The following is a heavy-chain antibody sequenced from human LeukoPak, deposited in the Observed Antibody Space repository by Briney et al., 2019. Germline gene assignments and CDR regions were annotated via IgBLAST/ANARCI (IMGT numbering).Heavy chain of an antibody. V-gene: IGHV1-2*02. CDR2: INPNSGGT. Sequence: ASVKVSCKASGYTLTSYGITWVRQAPGQGLEWMGWINPNSGGTNYAQKFQGRVTMTRDTSISTAYMELSRLRSDDTAVYYCARDLNSSSWYYYYYYMDVWGKGTTVTVSS. CDR3: ARDLNSSSWYYYYYYMDV. J-gene: IGHJ6*03. D-gene: IGHD6-13*01. CDR1: GYTLTSYG.